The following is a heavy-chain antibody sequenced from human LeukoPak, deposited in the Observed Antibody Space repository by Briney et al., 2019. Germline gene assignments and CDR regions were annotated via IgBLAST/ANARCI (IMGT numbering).Heavy chain of an antibody. J-gene: IGHJ3*02. CDR1: GFILRRNY. CDR3: AKDRFYDSSTPHAFDI. D-gene: IGHD3-22*01. CDR2: ISRSGGST. Sequence: GGSLRLSCAASGFILRRNYMSWVRQAPGMGLEWVSAISRSGGSTYYADSVKGRFTISRDTSKNTLYLLMNSLRAEEAAVYYCAKDRFYDSSTPHAFDIWGHGTMVTVSS. V-gene: IGHV3-23*01.